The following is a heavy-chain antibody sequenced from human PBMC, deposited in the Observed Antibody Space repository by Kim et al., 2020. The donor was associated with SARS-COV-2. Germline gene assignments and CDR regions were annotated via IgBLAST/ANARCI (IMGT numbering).Heavy chain of an antibody. CDR1: GFTFSSYA. Sequence: GGSLRLSCAASGFTFSSYAMSWVRQAPGKGLEWVSAISGSGGSTYYADSVKGRFTISRDNSKNTLYLQMNSLRAEDTAVYYCAKGGGGSYKHGYYFDYWGQGTLVTVSS. CDR3: AKGGGGSYKHGYYFDY. D-gene: IGHD2-15*01. CDR2: ISGSGGST. J-gene: IGHJ4*02. V-gene: IGHV3-23*01.